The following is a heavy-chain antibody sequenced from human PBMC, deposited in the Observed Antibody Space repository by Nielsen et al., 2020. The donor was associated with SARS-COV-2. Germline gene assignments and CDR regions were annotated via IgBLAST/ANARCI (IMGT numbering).Heavy chain of an antibody. Sequence: WVRQAPGQGLEWMGWISAYNGNTNYAQKLQGRVTMTTDTSTSTAYMELRSLRSDDTAVYYCARGATPQWGFDPWGQGTLVTVSS. CDR2: ISAYNGNT. CDR3: ARGATPQWGFDP. J-gene: IGHJ5*02. V-gene: IGHV1-18*01. D-gene: IGHD1-14*01.